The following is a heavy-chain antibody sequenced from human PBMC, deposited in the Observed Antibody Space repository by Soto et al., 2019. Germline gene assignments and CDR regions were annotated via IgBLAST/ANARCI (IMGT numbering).Heavy chain of an antibody. CDR1: GFTFSSYA. V-gene: IGHV3-30-3*01. D-gene: IGHD5-18*01. J-gene: IGHJ4*02. CDR3: AREWVDTAMVTVEGIDY. Sequence: QVQLVESGGGVVQPGRSLRLSCAASGFTFSSYAMHWVRQAPGKGLEWVAVISYDGSNKYYADSVKGRFTISRDNSKNTLYLQMNSLRAEETAVYYCAREWVDTAMVTVEGIDYWGQGTLVTVSS. CDR2: ISYDGSNK.